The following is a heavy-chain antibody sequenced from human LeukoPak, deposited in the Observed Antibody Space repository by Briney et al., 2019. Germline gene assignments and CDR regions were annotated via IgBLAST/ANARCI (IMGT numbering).Heavy chain of an antibody. Sequence: GGSLRLSCAASGFTVSSNYMSWVRQAPGKGLEWVSVIYSGGSTYYADSVKGRFTISRDNSKNTLYLQMNSLRAEDTAVYYCASRSGVDTLGAFDIWGQGTMVTVSS. CDR2: IYSGGST. CDR3: ASRSGVDTLGAFDI. CDR1: GFTVSSNY. D-gene: IGHD5-18*01. J-gene: IGHJ3*02. V-gene: IGHV3-66*01.